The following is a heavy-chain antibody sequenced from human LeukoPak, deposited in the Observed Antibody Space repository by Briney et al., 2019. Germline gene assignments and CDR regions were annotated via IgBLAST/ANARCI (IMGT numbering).Heavy chain of an antibody. D-gene: IGHD3-3*01. CDR3: ATGRSSRITIFVPFEY. CDR2: INPNSGGT. V-gene: IGHV1-2*02. CDR1: GYTFTGYY. Sequence: ASVKVSCKASGYTFTGYYMHWVRQAPGQGLEWMGWINPNSGGTNYAQKFQGRVTMTRDTPISTAYMELSRLRSDDTAVYYCATGRSSRITIFVPFEYWGQGTLVTVSS. J-gene: IGHJ4*02.